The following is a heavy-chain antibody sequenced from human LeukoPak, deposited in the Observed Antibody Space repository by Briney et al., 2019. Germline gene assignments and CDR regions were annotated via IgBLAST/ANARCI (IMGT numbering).Heavy chain of an antibody. V-gene: IGHV4-4*07. CDR1: GGSISSYY. CDR3: ARMAYGYGYLENWFDP. Sequence: SETLSLTCTVSGGSISSYYWSWIRQPAGKGLEWIGRIYTSGSANYNPSLKSRVTMSVDTSKNQFSLKLSSVTAADTAVYYCARMAYGYGYLENWFDPWGQGTLVTVSS. J-gene: IGHJ5*02. D-gene: IGHD5-18*01. CDR2: IYTSGSA.